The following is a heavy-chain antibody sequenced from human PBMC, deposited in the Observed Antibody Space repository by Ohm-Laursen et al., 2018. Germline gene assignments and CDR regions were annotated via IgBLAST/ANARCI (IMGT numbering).Heavy chain of an antibody. D-gene: IGHD5-12*01. CDR1: GGSFSTYY. J-gene: IGHJ6*02. CDR3: ARDRVDGYDPWGGMDV. V-gene: IGHV4-34*01. Sequence: SETLSLTCSVYGGSFSTYYWNWIRQPPGKGLEWIGEISHGGITIYNPSLKSRVTISVDTSKNQFSLKLSSVTAADTAVYYCARDRVDGYDPWGGMDVWGQGTTVTVSS. CDR2: ISHGGIT.